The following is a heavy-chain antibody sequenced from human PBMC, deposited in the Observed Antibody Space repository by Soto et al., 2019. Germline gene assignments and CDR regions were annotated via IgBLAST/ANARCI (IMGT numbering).Heavy chain of an antibody. D-gene: IGHD3-22*01. Sequence: GASLEISCKGSGSSFTSYWIGWVRQLPGKGLEWMVIIYPGDSDTRYSQSFQGQVTIPADKSISTAYLQWSSLKASDTAMYYCARATKAIPMIVVAPRKAWAFDIWGQGTMVTVSS. CDR3: ARATKAIPMIVVAPRKAWAFDI. CDR1: GSSFTSYW. V-gene: IGHV5-51*01. J-gene: IGHJ3*02. CDR2: IYPGDSDT.